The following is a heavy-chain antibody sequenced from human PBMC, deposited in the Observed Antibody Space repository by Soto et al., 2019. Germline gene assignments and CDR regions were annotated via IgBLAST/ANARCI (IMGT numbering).Heavy chain of an antibody. V-gene: IGHV3-30*18. CDR3: AKGGEMATTTAQFDY. J-gene: IGHJ4*02. CDR2: ISYDGSNK. CDR1: GFTFSSNG. D-gene: IGHD5-12*01. Sequence: QVQLVESGGGVVQPGRSLRLSCEASGFTFSSNGMHWVRQAPGKGLEWVAVISYDGSNKYYADSVKGRFTISRDNSKNTLYLQMNSLRAEDTAVYYCAKGGEMATTTAQFDYWGQGTLVTVSS.